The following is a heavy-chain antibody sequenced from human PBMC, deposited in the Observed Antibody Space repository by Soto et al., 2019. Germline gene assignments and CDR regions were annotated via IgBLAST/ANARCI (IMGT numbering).Heavy chain of an antibody. J-gene: IGHJ4*02. D-gene: IGHD3-22*01. Sequence: QVQLVESGGGVVQPGRSLRLSCAASGFTFSSYGMHWVRQAPVKGLEWVAVISYDGSNKYYADSVKGRFTISRDNSKNTLYLQMNSLRAEDTAVYYCAKDGPGRYYDSSGYYADYWGQGTLVTVSS. V-gene: IGHV3-30*18. CDR1: GFTFSSYG. CDR3: AKDGPGRYYDSSGYYADY. CDR2: ISYDGSNK.